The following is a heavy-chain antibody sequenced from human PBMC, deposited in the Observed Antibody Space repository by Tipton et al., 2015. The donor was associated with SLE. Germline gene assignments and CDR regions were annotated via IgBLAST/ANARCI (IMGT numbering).Heavy chain of an antibody. D-gene: IGHD3-10*01. CDR3: ARVGSVRGVHSLDV. Sequence: SLRLSCAASGFTFSSYSMNWVRQAPGKGLEWVAVISYDGSNKYYADSVKGRFTISRDNSKNTLYLQMNSLRAEDTAVYYCARVGSVRGVHSLDVWGKGTTVTVSS. V-gene: IGHV3-30*03. CDR2: ISYDGSNK. J-gene: IGHJ6*04. CDR1: GFTFSSYS.